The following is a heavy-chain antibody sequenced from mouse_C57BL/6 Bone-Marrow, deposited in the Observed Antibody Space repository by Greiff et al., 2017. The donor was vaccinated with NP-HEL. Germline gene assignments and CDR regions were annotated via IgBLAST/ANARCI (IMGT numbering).Heavy chain of an antibody. CDR1: GYTFTSYW. CDR3: ARVLAY. CDR2: IHPNSGST. J-gene: IGHJ3*01. Sequence: QVQLQQPGAELVKPGASVKLSCKASGYTFTSYWMHWVKQRPGQGLEWIGMIHPNSGSTNYNEKFKSKATLTVDKSSSTAYMQLNSLTSEDSAVYDCARVLAYWGQGTLVTVSA. V-gene: IGHV1-64*01.